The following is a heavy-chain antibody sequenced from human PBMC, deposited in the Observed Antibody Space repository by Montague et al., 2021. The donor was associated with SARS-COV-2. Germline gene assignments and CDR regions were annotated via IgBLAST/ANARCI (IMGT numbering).Heavy chain of an antibody. D-gene: IGHD6-19*01. CDR1: GGSISSSSYY. J-gene: IGHJ3*02. CDR2: IYYSGST. CDR3: ARQENSSGWFKPDAFDI. V-gene: IGHV4-39*01. Sequence: SETLSLTRTVSGGSISSSSYYWGWIRQPPGKGLEWIGSIYYSGSTYYNPSLKSRATISVDTSKNQFSLKLSSVTAADTAVYYCARQENSSGWFKPDAFDIWGQGTMVTVSS.